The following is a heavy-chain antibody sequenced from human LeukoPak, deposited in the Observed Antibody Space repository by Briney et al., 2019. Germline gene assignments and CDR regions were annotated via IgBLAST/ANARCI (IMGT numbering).Heavy chain of an antibody. D-gene: IGHD3-10*01. J-gene: IGHJ4*02. CDR2: FAPEDGET. CDR3: ARIVGIASRGYFDY. CDR1: GYTLTELS. Sequence: GASVKVSCKVSGYTLTELSMHWVRQAPGKGLEWMGGFAPEDGETIYAQKFQGRVTITADESTSTAYMELSSLRSEDTAAYYCARIVGIASRGYFDYWGQGTLVTVSS. V-gene: IGHV1-24*01.